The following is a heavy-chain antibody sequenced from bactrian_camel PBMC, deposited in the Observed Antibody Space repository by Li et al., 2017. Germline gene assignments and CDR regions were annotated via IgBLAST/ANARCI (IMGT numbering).Heavy chain of an antibody. CDR2: IDPGDDRT. D-gene: IGHD2*01. V-gene: IGHV3S1*01. CDR3: AAALFSGGHYSASYKY. J-gene: IGHJ4*01. Sequence: VQLVESGGGLVQPGGSLRLSCAASGFTFSSTWMHWVRQAPGKGLEWVSYIDPGDDRTYYIDSVKGRFTTSRDVAKDLLYLQMDTLKPEDTAMYYCAAALFSGGHYSASYKYWGQGTQVTVS. CDR1: GFTFSSTW.